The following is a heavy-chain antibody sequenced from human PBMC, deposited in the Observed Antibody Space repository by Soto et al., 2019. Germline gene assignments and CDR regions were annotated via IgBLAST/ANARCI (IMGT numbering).Heavy chain of an antibody. CDR2: IIPIFGTA. CDR1: GGTFSSYA. V-gene: IGHV1-69*01. CDR3: ASQNPMSIAAPTNAFDI. J-gene: IGHJ3*02. D-gene: IGHD6-6*01. Sequence: VSCKASGGTFSSYAISWVRQAPGQGLEWMGGIIPIFGTANYAQKFQGRVTITADESTSTAYMELSSLGSEDTAVYYCASQNPMSIAAPTNAFDIWGQGTMVTVSS.